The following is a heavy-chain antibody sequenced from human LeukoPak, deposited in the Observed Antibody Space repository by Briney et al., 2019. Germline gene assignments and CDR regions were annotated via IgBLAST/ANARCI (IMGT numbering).Heavy chain of an antibody. CDR2: TYYRSKWYN. J-gene: IGHJ3*02. CDR3: ARAAGVGGTFDI. D-gene: IGHD3-16*01. V-gene: IGHV6-1*01. Sequence: SQTLSLACAISGDSVSSNSAAWNWIRRSPLRGLEWLGRTYYRSKWYNDYAISVKSRITINPDTSKNQFSLQLNSVTPEDTAVYYCARAAGVGGTFDIWGQGTMVTVSS. CDR1: GDSVSSNSAA.